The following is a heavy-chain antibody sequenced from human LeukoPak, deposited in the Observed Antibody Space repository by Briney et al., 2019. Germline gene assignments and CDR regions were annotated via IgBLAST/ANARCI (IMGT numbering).Heavy chain of an antibody. CDR3: ASIPVAGTRDYFDY. V-gene: IGHV3-21*01. CDR1: GFTFSSYS. CDR2: ISSSSSYI. J-gene: IGHJ4*02. D-gene: IGHD6-19*01. Sequence: GGSLRLSCAGSGFTFSSYSMNWVRQAPGKGLEWVSSISSSSSYIYYADSVKGRFTISRDNAKNSLYLQMISLRAEDRAVYYCASIPVAGTRDYFDYWGQGTLVTVSS.